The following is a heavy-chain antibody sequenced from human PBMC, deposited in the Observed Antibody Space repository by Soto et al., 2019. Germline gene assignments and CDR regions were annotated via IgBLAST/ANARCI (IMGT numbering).Heavy chain of an antibody. D-gene: IGHD6-13*01. J-gene: IGHJ5*02. CDR3: ARHQSHSSSYVDP. Sequence: SETLSLTCTVSGGSISSSSYYWGWIRKPPGKGLEWIGGIYYSGSTYYNPSLKSRVTISVDTSKNQFSLKLSSVTAADTAVYYCARHQSHSSSYVDPWGQGTLVTVSS. CDR2: IYYSGST. V-gene: IGHV4-39*01. CDR1: GGSISSSSYY.